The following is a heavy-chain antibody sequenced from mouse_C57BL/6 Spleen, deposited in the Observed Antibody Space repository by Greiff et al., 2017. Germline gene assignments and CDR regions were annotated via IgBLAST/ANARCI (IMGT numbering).Heavy chain of an antibody. Sequence: QVQLQQSGAELVKPGASVKISCKASGYAFSSYWMNWVKQRPGKGLEWIGQIYPGDGDTNYNGKFKGKATLTADKSSSTAYMQLSSLTSEDSAVYYCARRVGIYYAMDYWGQGTSVTVSS. V-gene: IGHV1-80*01. CDR2: IYPGDGDT. J-gene: IGHJ4*01. CDR3: ARRVGIYYAMDY. CDR1: GYAFSSYW.